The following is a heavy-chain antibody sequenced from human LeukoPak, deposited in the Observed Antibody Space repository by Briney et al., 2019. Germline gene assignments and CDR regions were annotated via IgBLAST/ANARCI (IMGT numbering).Heavy chain of an antibody. CDR3: AKAPVTTCRGAYCYPFDY. CDR2: ISDSGNT. D-gene: IGHD2-21*01. Sequence: GSLRLSCAASGFTLSSYAMSWVRQAPGKGLEWVSAISDSGNTYHADSVKGRFTISRDSSKNTLFLQMNRLRPEDAAVYYCAKAPVTTCRGAYCYPFDYWGQGTLVTVSP. J-gene: IGHJ4*02. CDR1: GFTLSSYA. V-gene: IGHV3-23*01.